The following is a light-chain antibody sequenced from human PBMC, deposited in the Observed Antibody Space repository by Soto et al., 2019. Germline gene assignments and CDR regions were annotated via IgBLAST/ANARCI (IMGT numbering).Light chain of an antibody. V-gene: IGKV1-5*01. J-gene: IGKJ1*01. CDR1: QSIRHY. CDR3: QHHNSYSQT. CDR2: GAS. Sequence: DIQMTQSPPTLSAYVGDRVTITCRASQSIRHYLAWYQQMPGKAPKLLIYGASTLQSGVPSRFSGSGSGTEFTLTISSLKPDDFGTYFCQHHNSYSQTFGKGTKVEIK.